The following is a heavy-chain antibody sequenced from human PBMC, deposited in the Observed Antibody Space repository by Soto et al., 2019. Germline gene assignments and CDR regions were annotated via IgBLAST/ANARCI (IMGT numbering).Heavy chain of an antibody. J-gene: IGHJ4*02. CDR1: GFSISSTRVA. CDR3: AHSVVAGLGYYFDY. CDR2: IYWDDDK. V-gene: IGHV2-5*02. D-gene: IGHD6-19*01. Sequence: QITLKESGPPLVKPTQTLTLTCTFSGFSISSTRVAVGWIRQPPGKALEWLALIYWDDDKRYSPFLKSRLTITKDTSKNQVVLTMTNMDPVDTATYYCAHSVVAGLGYYFDYWGQGTLVTVSS.